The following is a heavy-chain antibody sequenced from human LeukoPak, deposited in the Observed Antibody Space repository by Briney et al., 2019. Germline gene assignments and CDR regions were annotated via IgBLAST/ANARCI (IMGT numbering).Heavy chain of an antibody. CDR3: ARQFGGVVAPGYFDY. Sequence: PGGSLRLSCAASGFTFSDYYMSWIRQAPGKGLEWVVNIKQDGSEKYYVDSVKGRFTISRDNAKNSLYLQMNSLRAEDTAVYYCARQFGGVVAPGYFDYWGQGTLVTVSS. CDR1: GFTFSDYY. CDR2: IKQDGSEK. D-gene: IGHD3-16*01. J-gene: IGHJ4*02. V-gene: IGHV3-7*01.